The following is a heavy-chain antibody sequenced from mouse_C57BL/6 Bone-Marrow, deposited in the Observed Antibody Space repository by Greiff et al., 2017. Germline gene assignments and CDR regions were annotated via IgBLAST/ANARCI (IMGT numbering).Heavy chain of an antibody. Sequence: VQRVESGPGLVQPSQSLSITCTVSGFSLTSYGVHWVRQSPGKGLEWLGVIWRGGSTDYNAAFMSRLSITKDNSKSQVFCKMNSLQADDTAIYYCAKSLPWYFDVWGTGTTVTVSS. CDR2: IWRGGST. CDR3: AKSLPWYFDV. V-gene: IGHV2-5*01. J-gene: IGHJ1*03. CDR1: GFSLTSYG. D-gene: IGHD1-2*01.